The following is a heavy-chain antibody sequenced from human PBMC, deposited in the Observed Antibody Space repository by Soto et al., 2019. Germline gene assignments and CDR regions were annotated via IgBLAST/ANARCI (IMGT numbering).Heavy chain of an antibody. V-gene: IGHV4-59*01. CDR1: GGSMSNFY. Sequence: PSETLSLTCTVSGGSMSNFYWSWIRQPQGKGLEWIGCDHYSGSTNYNPSLKSRVTISVDTSKKQFSLKLISVTAADTAVYYCTREQISTVVTQWGQGALVTVSS. J-gene: IGHJ1*01. CDR2: DHYSGST. CDR3: TREQISTVVTQ. D-gene: IGHD2-15*01.